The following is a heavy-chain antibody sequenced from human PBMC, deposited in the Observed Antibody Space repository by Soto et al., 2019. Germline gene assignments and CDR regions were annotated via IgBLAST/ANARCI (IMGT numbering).Heavy chain of an antibody. Sequence: EVQLVDSGGGLVQPGRSLRLSCAASGFTFDIYAMHWVRQAPGKGLEWVSSISWNSGTRGYADSVKGRFTISRDNAKNSLYLQMDSLRTEDTAFYYCAQELGGYSYGYELDHWGQGTLVAVSS. V-gene: IGHV3-9*01. D-gene: IGHD5-18*01. CDR1: GFTFDIYA. J-gene: IGHJ4*02. CDR2: ISWNSGTR. CDR3: AQELGGYSYGYELDH.